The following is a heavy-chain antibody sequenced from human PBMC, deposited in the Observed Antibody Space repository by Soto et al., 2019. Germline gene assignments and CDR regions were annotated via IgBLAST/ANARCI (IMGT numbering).Heavy chain of an antibody. CDR2: IVPLFRTT. V-gene: IGHV1-69*06. CDR1: GGTFSSYA. Sequence: QVQLVQSGAEAKKPGSSVKVSCKTSGGTFSSYAISWVRQAPGQGLEWMGGIVPLFRTTNYAQKFQGSVTITADTSTYTVYMELGGLRSGDTAVYYCARGGYSSTWSNLLDRSGLDVWGQGTTVTVSS. J-gene: IGHJ6*02. CDR3: ARGGYSSTWSNLLDRSGLDV. D-gene: IGHD6-13*01.